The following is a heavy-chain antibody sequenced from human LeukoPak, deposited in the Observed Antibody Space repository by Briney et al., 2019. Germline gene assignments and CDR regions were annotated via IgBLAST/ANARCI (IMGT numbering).Heavy chain of an antibody. Sequence: GGSLRLSCAASHFSFITYAMSWVRQAPGKGLEWVSFIYSDNTHYSDSVKGRFTISRDNSKNTLYLQMNSLRAEDTAVYYCARRAGAYSHPYDYWGQGTLVTVSS. CDR1: HFSFITYA. D-gene: IGHD4/OR15-4a*01. CDR2: IYSDNT. CDR3: ARRAGAYSHPYDY. V-gene: IGHV3-53*01. J-gene: IGHJ4*02.